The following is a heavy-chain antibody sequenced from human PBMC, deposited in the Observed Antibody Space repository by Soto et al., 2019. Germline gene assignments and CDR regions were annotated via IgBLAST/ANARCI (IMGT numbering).Heavy chain of an antibody. V-gene: IGHV3-7*03. J-gene: IGHJ5*02. CDR2: IRQDGSEK. D-gene: IGHD3-10*01. CDR1: GFTFSSYW. Sequence: GGSLRLSCVASGFTFSSYWMTWVHQTPGKGLECVANIRQDGSEKYYADSVKGRFTISRDNAKNSLYLQMNSLRVEDSAVYYCARQTRAPESWGQGXLVTVYS. CDR3: ARQTRAPES.